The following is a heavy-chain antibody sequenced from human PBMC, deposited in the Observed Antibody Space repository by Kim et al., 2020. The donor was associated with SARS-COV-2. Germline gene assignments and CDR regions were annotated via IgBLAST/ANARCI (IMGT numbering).Heavy chain of an antibody. Sequence: GGSLRLSCAASGFTFSSYGMHWVRQAPGKGLEWVAVIWYDGSNKYYADSAKGRFTISRDNSKNTLYLQMTSLRAEDTAVYYCASDGRFLEWSYIDYWGQG. CDR2: IWYDGSNK. J-gene: IGHJ4*02. V-gene: IGHV3-33*01. CDR3: ASDGRFLEWSYIDY. D-gene: IGHD3-3*01. CDR1: GFTFSSYG.